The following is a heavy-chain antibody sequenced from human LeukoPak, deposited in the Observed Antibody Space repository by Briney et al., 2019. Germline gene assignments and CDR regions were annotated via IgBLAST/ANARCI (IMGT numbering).Heavy chain of an antibody. CDR3: AKHRYQLLNGFDY. V-gene: IGHV1-69*13. J-gene: IGHJ4*02. Sequence: ASVKVSCKAPGGTFSSYAISWVRQAPGQGLEWMGGIIPIFGTANYAQKFQGRVTITADESTSTAYMELSSLRSEDTAVYYCAKHRYQLLNGFDYWGQGTLVTVSS. CDR1: GGTFSSYA. D-gene: IGHD2-2*01. CDR2: IIPIFGTA.